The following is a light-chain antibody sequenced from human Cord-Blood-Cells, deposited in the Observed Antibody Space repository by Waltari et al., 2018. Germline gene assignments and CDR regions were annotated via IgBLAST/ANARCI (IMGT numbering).Light chain of an antibody. V-gene: IGKV3-20*01. Sequence: EIVLTQSPGTLSLSPGERATLSCRASQSVSSSYLDWYQQKPVQAPRLLIYGASRRATGIPDRFSGSGSGTDFTLTISRLEPEDLAVYYCQQWITFGQGTRLEIK. CDR2: GAS. CDR1: QSVSSSY. CDR3: QQWIT. J-gene: IGKJ5*01.